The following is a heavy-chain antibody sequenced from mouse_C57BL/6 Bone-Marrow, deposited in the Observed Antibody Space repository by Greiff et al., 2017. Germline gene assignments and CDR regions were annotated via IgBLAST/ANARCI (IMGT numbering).Heavy chain of an antibody. CDR2: ISGGGGNT. CDR1: GFTFSSYT. V-gene: IGHV5-9*01. D-gene: IGHD2-5*01. J-gene: IGHJ4*01. CDR3: ARPGAYYIKYLGMYH. Sequence: EVMLVESGGGLVKPGGSLKISCEASGFTFSSYTMSWVRQTPEKRLEWVATISGGGGNTYYPDSVKGRFTISRDNAKNTLYLQMSSLRSEDTALYYCARPGAYYIKYLGMYHWGQGTSVTVSS.